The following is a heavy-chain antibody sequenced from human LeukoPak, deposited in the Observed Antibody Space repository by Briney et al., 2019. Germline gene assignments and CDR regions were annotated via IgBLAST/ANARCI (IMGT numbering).Heavy chain of an antibody. CDR2: INGGDGTA. CDR1: GFIFSSYA. CDR3: AKPTVIGMALFDC. V-gene: IGHV3-23*01. D-gene: IGHD3-10*01. J-gene: IGHJ4*02. Sequence: GGSLRLSCAASGFIFSSYAMNWVRQAPGKGLEWVSGINGGDGTAYYADSVKGRFAISRDNSKNTLYLQMNSLRAEDTAVYYCAKPTVIGMALFDCWGRGILVTVSS.